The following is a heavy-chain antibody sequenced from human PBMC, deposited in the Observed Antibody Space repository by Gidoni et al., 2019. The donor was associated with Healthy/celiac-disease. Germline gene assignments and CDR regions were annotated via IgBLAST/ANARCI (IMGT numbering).Heavy chain of an antibody. V-gene: IGHV3-23*01. CDR1: GFTFSSSA. CDR2: IGGSGGST. J-gene: IGHJ1*01. CDR3: AKGPQRYRAVAGTGYFQH. Sequence: EVEMLESGGGLVQPGGSLRLSCAASGFTFSSSASSWVRQAPGQGLAWVPAIGGSGGSTYYADSVKGRFTISRDKSKNTLYLQMNSLRAEDTAVYYCAKGPQRYRAVAGTGYFQHWGQGTLVTVSA. D-gene: IGHD6-19*01.